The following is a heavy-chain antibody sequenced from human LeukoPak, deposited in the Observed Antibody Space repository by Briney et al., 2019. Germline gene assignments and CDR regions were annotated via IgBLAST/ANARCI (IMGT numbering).Heavy chain of an antibody. CDR1: GFTFSSYA. J-gene: IGHJ4*02. D-gene: IGHD3-22*01. Sequence: PGGSLRLSCAASGFTFSSYAMSWVRQAPGKGLEWVSAISGSGGSTYYADSVKGRFTISRDNSKNTLYLQMNSLRAEDTAVYYCAKDLRADYYDSSGYYATFFDYWGQGTLVTVSS. CDR3: AKDLRADYYDSSGYYATFFDY. CDR2: ISGSGGST. V-gene: IGHV3-23*01.